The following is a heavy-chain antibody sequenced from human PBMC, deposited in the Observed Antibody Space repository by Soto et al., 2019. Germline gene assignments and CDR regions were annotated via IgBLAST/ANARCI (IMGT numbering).Heavy chain of an antibody. CDR2: ISYDGSNK. CDR3: ARLPLPIAVAGHFDY. Sequence: GGSLRLSCAASGFTFSSYAMHWVRQAPGKGLEWVAVISYDGSNKYYADSVKGRFTISRDNSKNTLYLQMNSLRAEDTAVYYCARLPLPIAVAGHFDYWGQGTLVTVSS. V-gene: IGHV3-30-3*01. D-gene: IGHD6-19*01. CDR1: GFTFSSYA. J-gene: IGHJ4*02.